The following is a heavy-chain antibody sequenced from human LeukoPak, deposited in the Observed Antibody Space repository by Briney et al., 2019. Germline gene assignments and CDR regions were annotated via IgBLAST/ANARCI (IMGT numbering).Heavy chain of an antibody. CDR2: IKQDGSER. D-gene: IGHD2-15*01. V-gene: IGHV3-7*01. J-gene: IGHJ4*02. Sequence: GSLRLSCAASGFTFIYYWMSWVRPAPGKGLEWVANIKQDGSERYYVDSVKGRFTISRDNAKNSLYLQMNSLRAEDTAVYYCARKDCSGGSCYRNFDSWGQGTLVTVSS. CDR3: ARKDCSGGSCYRNFDS. CDR1: GFTFIYYW.